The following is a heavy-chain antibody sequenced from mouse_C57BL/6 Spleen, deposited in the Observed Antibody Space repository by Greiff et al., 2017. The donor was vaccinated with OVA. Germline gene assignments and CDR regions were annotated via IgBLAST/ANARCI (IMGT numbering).Heavy chain of an antibody. CDR1: GYTFTSYW. D-gene: IGHD3-1*01. V-gene: IGHV1-69*01. CDR3: ARSGCRPEPMDY. Sequence: QVQLQQPGAELVMPGASVKLSCKASGYTFTSYWMHWVKQRPGQGLEWIGEIDPSDSYTNYNQKFKGKSTLTVDKSSSTAYMQLSSLTSEDSAVYYCARSGCRPEPMDYWGQGTSVTVSS. CDR2: IDPSDSYT. J-gene: IGHJ4*01.